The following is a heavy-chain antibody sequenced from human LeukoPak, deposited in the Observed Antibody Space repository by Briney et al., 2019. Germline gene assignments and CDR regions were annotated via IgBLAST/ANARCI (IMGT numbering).Heavy chain of an antibody. V-gene: IGHV3-9*01. CDR2: ISWNSGSI. J-gene: IGHJ4*02. Sequence: GGSLRLSCAASGFTFDDYAMHWVRQAPGKGLEWVSGISWNSGSIGYADSVEGRFTISRDSAKKSLDLQMNSLRAEDTAVYYCARVRFSYGWYFDYWGQGTLVTVSS. CDR1: GFTFDDYA. CDR3: ARVRFSYGWYFDY. D-gene: IGHD3-16*01.